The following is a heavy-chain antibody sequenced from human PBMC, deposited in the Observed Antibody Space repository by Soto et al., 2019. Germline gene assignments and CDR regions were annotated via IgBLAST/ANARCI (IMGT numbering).Heavy chain of an antibody. D-gene: IGHD1-1*01. J-gene: IGHJ6*01. Sequence: QMLQVESGGGTVQPGRSLRLSCAGTGFAFNKFGIHWVRQAPGKGLVWVAFFSYDGSDRLYRDSVKGRFTVSKDYGRQTMSMQIHSLRSEDKGLYYCAKDVGGGWKDIAGGHYYSSGMDAWGRGNTVSGSP. CDR2: FSYDGSDR. CDR1: GFAFNKFG. V-gene: IGHV3-30*18. CDR3: AKDVGGGWKDIAGGHYYSSGMDA.